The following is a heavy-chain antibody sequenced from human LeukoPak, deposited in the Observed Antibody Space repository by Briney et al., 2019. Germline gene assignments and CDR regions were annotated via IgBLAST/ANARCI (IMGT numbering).Heavy chain of an antibody. J-gene: IGHJ4*02. CDR1: GFTLSSYA. Sequence: PGGSLRLSCAASGFTLSSYAMSWVRQGPGKGLEWVSAISVSGNTYHADSVKGRFTISRDSSKNTLYLQMNRLRAEDAAVYYCAKAPVTTCSGAYCYPFDYWGQGTLVTVSS. V-gene: IGHV3-23*01. CDR3: AKAPVTTCSGAYCYPFDY. D-gene: IGHD2-21*01. CDR2: ISVSGNT.